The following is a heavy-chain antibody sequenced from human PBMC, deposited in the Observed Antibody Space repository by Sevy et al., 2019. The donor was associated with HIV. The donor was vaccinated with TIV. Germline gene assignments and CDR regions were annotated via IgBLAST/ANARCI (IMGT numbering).Heavy chain of an antibody. J-gene: IGHJ4*02. CDR3: ARAQQVTMLVVIGGLYFDF. CDR1: GFTFSSYW. CDR2: IKQDMSEK. V-gene: IGHV3-7*01. D-gene: IGHD3-22*01. Sequence: GGSLRLSCAESGFTFSSYWMTWVRQAPGKGLEWVANIKQDMSEKYYADSVKGRFTISRDNARNSLYLQMESLRAEDTVVYSCARAQQVTMLVVIGGLYFDFWGQGTLVTVSS.